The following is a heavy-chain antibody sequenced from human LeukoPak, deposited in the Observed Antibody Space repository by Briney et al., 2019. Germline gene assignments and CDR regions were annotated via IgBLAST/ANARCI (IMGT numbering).Heavy chain of an antibody. V-gene: IGHV1-2*02. CDR3: ARGPESGAFDI. D-gene: IGHD3-10*01. Sequence: GASVKVSCKASGYTFTSYYMHWMRQAPGQGLEWMGCINPNSGGTNYAQDFQGRVTLTRDTSISTAYMELSRLRSDDTAVYYCARGPESGAFDIWGQGTMVTVSS. CDR2: INPNSGGT. J-gene: IGHJ3*02. CDR1: GYTFTSYY.